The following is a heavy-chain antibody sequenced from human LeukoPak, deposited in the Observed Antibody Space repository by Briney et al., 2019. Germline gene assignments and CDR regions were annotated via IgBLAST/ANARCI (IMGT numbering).Heavy chain of an antibody. CDR1: GFTFSSYA. D-gene: IGHD6-6*01. CDR2: ISGSGGST. CDR3: ARAREFSSSSGRAYYFDY. V-gene: IGHV3-23*01. Sequence: QTGGSLRLSCAASGFTFSSYAMSWVRQAPGKGLEWVSAISGSGGSTYYADSVKGRFTISRDNSKNTLYLQMNSLRAEDTAVYYCARAREFSSSSGRAYYFDYWGQGTLVTVSS. J-gene: IGHJ4*02.